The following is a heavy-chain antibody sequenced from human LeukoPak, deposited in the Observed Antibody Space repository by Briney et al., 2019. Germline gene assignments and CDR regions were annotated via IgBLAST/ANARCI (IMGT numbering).Heavy chain of an antibody. CDR3: ARGGLAAAGKGGFDP. V-gene: IGHV1-18*01. CDR2: ISAYNGNT. CDR1: GYTFTRYG. J-gene: IGHJ5*02. D-gene: IGHD6-13*01. Sequence: ASVKVSCKASGYTFTRYGISWVRQAPGQGLEWMGWISAYNGNTNYAQKLQGRDTMTTDTSASTAYMELRSLRSDDTAVYYCARGGLAAAGKGGFDPWGQGTLVTVSS.